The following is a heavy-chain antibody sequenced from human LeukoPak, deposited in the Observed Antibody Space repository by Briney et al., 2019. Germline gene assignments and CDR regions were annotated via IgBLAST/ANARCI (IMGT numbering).Heavy chain of an antibody. V-gene: IGHV1-8*01. CDR3: ARGGYYYGSGSYSHYYYYGMDV. CDR2: MNPNSGNT. Sequence: GASVTVSCKASGYTFTSYDINWVRQATGQGLEWMGWMNPNSGNTGYAQKFQGRVTMTRNTSISTAYMELSSLRSEDTAVYYCARGGYYYGSGSYSHYYYYGMDVWGQGTTVTVSS. CDR1: GYTFTSYD. D-gene: IGHD3-10*01. J-gene: IGHJ6*02.